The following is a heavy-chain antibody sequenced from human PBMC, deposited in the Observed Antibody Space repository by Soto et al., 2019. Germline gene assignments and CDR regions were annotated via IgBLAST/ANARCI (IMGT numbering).Heavy chain of an antibody. CDR3: AGRVAAGGGMDV. CDR1: GFNFSSHT. J-gene: IGHJ6*02. Sequence: EVQVVESGGGLVKPGGSLRLSCAASGFNFSSHTMTWVRQAPGKGLEWVSSISSTSSYIHYADSVKGRFTISRDNAKISLFLQMKSLRAEDTALYYCAGRVAAGGGMDVWGQGTTVSVSS. CDR2: ISSTSSYI. D-gene: IGHD6-13*01. V-gene: IGHV3-21*02.